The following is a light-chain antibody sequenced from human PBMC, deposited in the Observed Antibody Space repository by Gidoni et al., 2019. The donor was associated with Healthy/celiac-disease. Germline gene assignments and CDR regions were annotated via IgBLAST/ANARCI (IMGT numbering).Light chain of an antibody. Sequence: QSALTPPPSASGSPGQSVTISCTGTSSDVGGYNYVSWYQQHPGKAPKLMIYDVSKRPSGVPDRFSGSTAGNPASLPVSGLQAEDEADYYCSSYAGRNNLVFGGGTKLTVL. V-gene: IGLV2-8*01. CDR3: SSYAGRNNLV. CDR2: DVS. J-gene: IGLJ3*02. CDR1: SSDVGGYNY.